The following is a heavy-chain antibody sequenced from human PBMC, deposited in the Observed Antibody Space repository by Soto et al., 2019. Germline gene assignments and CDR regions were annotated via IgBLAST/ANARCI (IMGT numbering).Heavy chain of an antibody. CDR3: ARDSVPAAGISWAGNRLDP. J-gene: IGHJ5*02. CDR2: ISAHGKI. Sequence: GGSLRLSCLVSGGEFSAYSMNWVRQATGKGLEWLSFISAHGKIYDADSVKGRFTISRDNVKNLLYLQMNNLRAEDTALYYCARDSVPAAGISWAGNRLDPWGQGTLVTVPQ. CDR1: GGEFSAYS. V-gene: IGHV3-48*01. D-gene: IGHD6-13*01.